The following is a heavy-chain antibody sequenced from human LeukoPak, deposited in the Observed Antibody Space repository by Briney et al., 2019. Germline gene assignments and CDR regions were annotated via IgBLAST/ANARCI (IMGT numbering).Heavy chain of an antibody. CDR1: GGSISSYY. CDR2: IYYSGST. Sequence: SETLSLTCTVSGGSISSYYWSWIRQPPGKGLEWIGYIYYSGSTNYNPSLKSRVTISVDTSKNQFSLKLSSVTAADTAVYYCARGVYDFWSGYPNWFDPWGQGTLVTVSS. J-gene: IGHJ5*02. V-gene: IGHV4-59*12. D-gene: IGHD3-3*01. CDR3: ARGVYDFWSGYPNWFDP.